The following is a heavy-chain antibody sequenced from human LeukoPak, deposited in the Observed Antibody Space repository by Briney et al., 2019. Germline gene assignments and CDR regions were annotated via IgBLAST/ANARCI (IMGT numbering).Heavy chain of an antibody. V-gene: IGHV4-34*01. Sequence: SETLSLTCAVYGGSFSGYYWSWIRQPPGKGLEWIGEINHSGSTNYNPSLKSRVTISVDTSKSQFSLKLSSVTAADTAVYYCARNKGYYYYCGMDVWGQGTTVTVSS. CDR3: ARNKGYYYYCGMDV. J-gene: IGHJ6*02. CDR1: GGSFSGYY. CDR2: INHSGST.